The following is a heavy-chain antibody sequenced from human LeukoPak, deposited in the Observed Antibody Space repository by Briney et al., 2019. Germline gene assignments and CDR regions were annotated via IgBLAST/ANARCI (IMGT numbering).Heavy chain of an antibody. CDR3: ARVFHGPLYYYDSSGRRGLDY. J-gene: IGHJ4*02. CDR2: IKQDGNDK. Sequence: GGSLRLSCAASGFTFSSYWMSWVRQTPGKGLEWVANIKQDGNDKYYVDSVKGRFTISRDNAKNPLYLQMNSLRAEDTAVYYCARVFHGPLYYYDSSGRRGLDYWGQGTLVTVSS. V-gene: IGHV3-7*01. CDR1: GFTFSSYW. D-gene: IGHD3-22*01.